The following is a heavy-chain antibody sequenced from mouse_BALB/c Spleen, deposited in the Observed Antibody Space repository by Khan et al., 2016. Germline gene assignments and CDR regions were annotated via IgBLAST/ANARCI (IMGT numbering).Heavy chain of an antibody. V-gene: IGHV5-17*02. CDR3: ARDYYGSGFDC. J-gene: IGHJ2*01. Sequence: EVELVESGGGLVQPGGSRKLSCAASGFTFSNFGMHWVRQAPEKGLEWVAYISGGSNTIFYADTMKGRFTISRDNPKSTLFLQMTSLSSDDTAMYYCARDYYGSGFDCWGQGTTLTVAS. CDR2: ISGGSNTI. D-gene: IGHD1-1*01. CDR1: GFTFSNFG.